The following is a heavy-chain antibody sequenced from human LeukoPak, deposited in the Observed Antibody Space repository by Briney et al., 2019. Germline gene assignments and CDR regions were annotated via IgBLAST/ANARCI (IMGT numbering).Heavy chain of an antibody. V-gene: IGHV1-2*02. D-gene: IGHD6-13*01. J-gene: IGHJ6*02. CDR2: INPNSGGT. CDR1: GYTSTGYY. Sequence: ASVKVSCKASGYTSTGYYMHWVRQAPGQGLEWMGWINPNSGGTNYAQKFQGRVTMTRDTSISTAYMELSRLRSDDTAVYYCAREGTVIAAAPGYGMDVWGQGTTATVSS. CDR3: AREGTVIAAAPGYGMDV.